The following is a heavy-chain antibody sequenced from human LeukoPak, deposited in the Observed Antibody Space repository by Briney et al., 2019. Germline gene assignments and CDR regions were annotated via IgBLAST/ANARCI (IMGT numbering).Heavy chain of an antibody. J-gene: IGHJ4*02. CDR3: ARSPHILTGENFDY. V-gene: IGHV1-45*02. Sequence: SVKVSCKASGYTFTYRYLHWVRQAPGQALEWMGWITPFNGNTNYAQKFQDRVTITRDRSMSTAYMELSSLRSEDTAMYYCARSPHILTGENFDYWGQGTLVTVSS. CDR1: GYTFTYRY. CDR2: ITPFNGNT. D-gene: IGHD3-9*01.